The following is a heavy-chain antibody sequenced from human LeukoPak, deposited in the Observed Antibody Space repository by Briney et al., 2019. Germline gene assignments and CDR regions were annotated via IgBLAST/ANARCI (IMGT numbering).Heavy chain of an antibody. CDR3: ARGGTPGFSTGRIDY. Sequence: GGSLTLSCAASGINVSSNYMSWVRQAPGKGLEWVAVLYGAGSTYYADSVKGRFTISRHDSQNTLFLQMNSLRAEDTAVYYCARGGTPGFSTGRIDYWGQGTLVTVSS. CDR1: GINVSSNY. V-gene: IGHV3-53*04. J-gene: IGHJ4*02. D-gene: IGHD6-19*01. CDR2: LYGAGST.